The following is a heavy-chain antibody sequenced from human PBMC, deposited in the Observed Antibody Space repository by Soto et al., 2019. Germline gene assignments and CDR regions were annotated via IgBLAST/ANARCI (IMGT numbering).Heavy chain of an antibody. CDR3: ARAMPMIFGIVMVFDY. CDR1: GYSVSSNSAA. V-gene: IGHV6-1*01. J-gene: IGHJ4*02. Sequence: PSQTLSLTCAISGYSVSSNSAAWNWIRQSPSRGLEWLGRTYYRSRWYNDYAASLKSRITINPDTSKNQFSLQLNSVTPEDTAIYYCARAMPMIFGIVMVFDYWALGTLVTVSS. D-gene: IGHD3-3*01. CDR2: TYYRSRWYN.